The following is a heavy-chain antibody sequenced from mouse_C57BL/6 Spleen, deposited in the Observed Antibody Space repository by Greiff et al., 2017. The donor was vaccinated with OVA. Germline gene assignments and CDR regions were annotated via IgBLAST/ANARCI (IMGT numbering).Heavy chain of an antibody. D-gene: IGHD1-1*01. CDR3: ARITTVVFDY. J-gene: IGHJ2*01. CDR2: ISGGGGNT. Sequence: DVKLVESGGGLVKPGGSLKLSCAASGFTFSSYTMSWVRQTPEKRLAWVATISGGGGNTYYPDSVKGRFTISRDNAKNTLYLQMSSLRSEDTAFYYCARITTVVFDYWGQGTTLTVSS. V-gene: IGHV5-9*01. CDR1: GFTFSSYT.